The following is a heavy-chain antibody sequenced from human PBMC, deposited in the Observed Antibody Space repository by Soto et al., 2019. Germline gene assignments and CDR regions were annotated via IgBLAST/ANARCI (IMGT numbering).Heavy chain of an antibody. D-gene: IGHD3-16*01. V-gene: IGHV3-23*01. CDR3: AKAASAAPLGYYCMDV. CDR1: GFTFSRYA. J-gene: IGHJ6*01. CDR2: ISGAGDKT. Sequence: EAQLLESGGGLVQPGGSLRLSCAASGFTFSRYAMYWVRQAPGKGLEWVSAISGAGDKTFYADHVKGRFTVSRYNSETTLYLKMNSLRAEDTAVYYCAKAASAAPLGYYCMDVWGQGTMVTVTS.